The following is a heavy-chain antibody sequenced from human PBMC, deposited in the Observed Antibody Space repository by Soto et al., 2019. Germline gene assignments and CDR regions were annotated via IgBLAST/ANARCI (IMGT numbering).Heavy chain of an antibody. CDR2: VIPIFGTA. Sequence: SVKVSCKASGGTFSSYAISWVRQAPGQGLEWMGGVIPIFGTANYAQKFQGRVTITADESTSTAYMELSSLRSEDTAVYYCARDRGSYNWFDPWGQGTLVTVSS. CDR3: ARDRGSYNWFDP. D-gene: IGHD6-13*01. J-gene: IGHJ5*02. V-gene: IGHV1-69*13. CDR1: GGTFSSYA.